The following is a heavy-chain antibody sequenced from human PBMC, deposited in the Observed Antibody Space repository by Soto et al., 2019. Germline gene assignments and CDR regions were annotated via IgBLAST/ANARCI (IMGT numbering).Heavy chain of an antibody. CDR1: GGSISSGDYY. D-gene: IGHD2-2*01. CDR2: IYYSGST. J-gene: IGHJ4*02. Sequence: PSETLSLTCTVSGGSISSGDYYWSWIRQPPGKGLEWIGYIYYSGSTYYNPSLKSRVTISVDTSKNQFSLKLSSVTAADTAVYYCARVNDYVPAAIDYWGQGTLVTVSS. CDR3: ARVNDYVPAAIDY. V-gene: IGHV4-30-4*01.